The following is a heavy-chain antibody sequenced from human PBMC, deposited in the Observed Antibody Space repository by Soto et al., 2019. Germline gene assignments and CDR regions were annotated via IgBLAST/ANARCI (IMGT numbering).Heavy chain of an antibody. D-gene: IGHD3-22*01. CDR3: AGRVSMIGVSLTAAFDI. V-gene: IGHV4-34*01. CDR2: VTHSGST. J-gene: IGHJ3*02. Sequence: QVQLQQWGAGLLKPSETLSLICTVYGGSFSGYYWSWIRQPPGKGLEWIGEVTHSGSTTYNPSLESRVTISVDTSKTKFSLRLTSVTAADTAVYYCAGRVSMIGVSLTAAFDIWGQGTVVTVSS. CDR1: GGSFSGYY.